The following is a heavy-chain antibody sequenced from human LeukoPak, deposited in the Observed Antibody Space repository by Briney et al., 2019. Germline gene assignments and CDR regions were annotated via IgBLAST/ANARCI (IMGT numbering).Heavy chain of an antibody. CDR3: ARGDYYGSGSYSSHYFDY. Sequence: ASVKVSCKASGYTFTGYYMHWVRQAPGQGLEWMGWINPNSGGTNYAQKFQGRVTMTRDTSISTAYMELSRLRSNDTAVYYCARGDYYGSGSYSSHYFDYWGQGTLVTVSS. CDR2: INPNSGGT. V-gene: IGHV1-2*02. J-gene: IGHJ4*02. D-gene: IGHD3-10*01. CDR1: GYTFTGYY.